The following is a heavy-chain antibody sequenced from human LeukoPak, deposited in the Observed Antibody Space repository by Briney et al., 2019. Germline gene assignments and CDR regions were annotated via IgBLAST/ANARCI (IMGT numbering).Heavy chain of an antibody. CDR2: ISGTGYNT. CDR1: GFTFRNCA. V-gene: IGHV3-23*01. J-gene: IGHJ4*02. Sequence: GSLRLSCAASGFTFRNCAMSWVRQAPGKGLEWVSGISGTGYNTYYADSVKGRFTISRDNSKNTLYLQMNSLGAEDTAVYYCAKHVSGSLFYFDYWGQRTLVTVSS. D-gene: IGHD3-10*01. CDR3: AKHVSGSLFYFDY.